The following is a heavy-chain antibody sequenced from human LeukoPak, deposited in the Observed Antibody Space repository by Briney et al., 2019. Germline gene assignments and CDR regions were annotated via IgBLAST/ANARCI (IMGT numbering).Heavy chain of an antibody. CDR3: AKTPSSDSSGYWADYYYGMDV. J-gene: IGHJ6*02. Sequence: PGGSLRLSCAASGFTFTTYGMSWVRQAPGKGLEWVSAISGSGGSTYYADSVKGRFTISRDNSKNTLYLQMNSLRAEDTAVYYCAKTPSSDSSGYWADYYYGMDVWGQGITVTVSS. D-gene: IGHD3-22*01. CDR1: GFTFTTYG. V-gene: IGHV3-23*01. CDR2: ISGSGGST.